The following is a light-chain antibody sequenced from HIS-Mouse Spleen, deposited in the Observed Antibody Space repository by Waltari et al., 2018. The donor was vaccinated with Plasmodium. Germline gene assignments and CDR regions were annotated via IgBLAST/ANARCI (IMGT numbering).Light chain of an antibody. V-gene: IGKV3-15*01. CDR1: QSVSSN. Sequence: EIVMTQSPATLSVSPGERATISCRASQSVSSNSAWYQQKPGQAPRLLIYGASTRATGIPARFSGSGSGTEFTLTISSLQSEDFAVYYCQQYNNWSFTFGPGTKVDIK. J-gene: IGKJ3*01. CDR3: QQYNNWSFT. CDR2: GAS.